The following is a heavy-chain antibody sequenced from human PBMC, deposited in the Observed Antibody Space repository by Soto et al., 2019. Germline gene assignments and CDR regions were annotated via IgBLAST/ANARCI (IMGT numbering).Heavy chain of an antibody. J-gene: IGHJ4*02. D-gene: IGHD3-16*02. CDR3: AKDRGRGITFGGVIVLQGHDY. CDR1: GFTFSSYA. CDR2: ISGSGGST. Sequence: EVQLLESGGGLVQPGGSLRLSCAASGFTFSSYAMSWVRQAPGKGLEWVSAISGSGGSTYYADSVKGRFTISRDNSKNTLYLQMNSRRAEDTAVYYCAKDRGRGITFGGVIVLQGHDYWGQGTLVTVSS. V-gene: IGHV3-23*01.